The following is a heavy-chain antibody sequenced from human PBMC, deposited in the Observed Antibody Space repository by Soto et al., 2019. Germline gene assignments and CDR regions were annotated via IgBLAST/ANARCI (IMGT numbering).Heavy chain of an antibody. Sequence: KSSETLSLTCSVSGDSISNLDYFWAWIRQPPGQALEYIGYIYKSATTYYNPSFESRVAISVDTSKSRFSLNVTSVTAADTAVYFCARGRYCLTGRCFPNWFDSWGQGALVTVSS. V-gene: IGHV4-30-4*01. D-gene: IGHD7-27*01. CDR1: GDSISNLDYF. J-gene: IGHJ5*01. CDR3: ARGRYCLTGRCFPNWFDS. CDR2: IYKSATT.